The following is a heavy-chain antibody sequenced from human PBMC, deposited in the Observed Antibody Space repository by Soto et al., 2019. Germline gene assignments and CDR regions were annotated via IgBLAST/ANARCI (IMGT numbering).Heavy chain of an antibody. D-gene: IGHD6-13*01. CDR1: GFSLSTSGVG. CDR3: VHIYSRSWYDY. Sequence: QITLKESGPTLVKPTQTLTLTCTFSGFSLSTSGVGVGWIRQPPGKALEWLALIYWDDDKRYSPSLKNRLTLTXXTSKNQVVLTMTNMDPVDTAPYYCVHIYSRSWYDYWGQGTLVTVSS. V-gene: IGHV2-5*02. CDR2: IYWDDDK. J-gene: IGHJ4*02.